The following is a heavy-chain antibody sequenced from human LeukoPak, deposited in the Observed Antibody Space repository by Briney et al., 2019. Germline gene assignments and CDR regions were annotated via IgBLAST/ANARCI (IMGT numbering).Heavy chain of an antibody. CDR3: ANEVRPNDY. V-gene: IGHV3-23*01. J-gene: IGHJ4*02. Sequence: GGSLRLSCVASGFTFSSHAMCWVRQAPGKGLEWVASIDISGGSTYYEDSVRGRFTISRDNSKNTLYLEMNSLRVEDTALYYCANEVRPNDYWGQGTLVTVSS. D-gene: IGHD1-1*01. CDR1: GFTFSSHA. CDR2: IDISGGST.